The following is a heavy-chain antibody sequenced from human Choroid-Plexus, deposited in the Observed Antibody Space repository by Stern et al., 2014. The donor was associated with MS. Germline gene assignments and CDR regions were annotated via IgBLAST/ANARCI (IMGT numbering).Heavy chain of an antibody. V-gene: IGHV1-2*02. D-gene: IGHD2-15*01. CDR1: GYTFIDYY. J-gene: IGHJ3*02. CDR2: INPSTGAT. Sequence: VQLVESGAEVKKPGASVTVSCKASGYTFIDYYIHWVRQAPGQGFEWLGWINPSTGATNYGQKFQGRVTMTRDTSINTAYVELRRLRSDDPAVYFCAKVAWELLGAFDIWGQGTLITVSS. CDR3: AKVAWELLGAFDI.